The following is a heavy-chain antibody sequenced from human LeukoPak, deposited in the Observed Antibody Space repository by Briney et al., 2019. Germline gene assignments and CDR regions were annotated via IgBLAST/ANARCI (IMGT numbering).Heavy chain of an antibody. CDR1: GFTFSDYY. V-gene: IGHV3-11*06. CDR2: ISSSSSYT. D-gene: IGHD4-17*01. CDR3: APTSRSGDVDY. J-gene: IGHJ4*02. Sequence: GGSLRLSCAASGFTFSDYYMSWIRQAPGKGLEWVSYISSSSSYTNYADSVKGRFTISRDNAKNSLYLQMHSLRAEDTAVYYCAPTSRSGDVDYWGQGTLVTVSS.